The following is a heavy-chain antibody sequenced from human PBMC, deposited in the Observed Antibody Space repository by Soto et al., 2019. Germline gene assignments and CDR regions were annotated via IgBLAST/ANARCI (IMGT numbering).Heavy chain of an antibody. J-gene: IGHJ4*02. Sequence: SETLSLTCAVSGGSISSGGYSWSWIRQPPGKGLEWIGYIYHSGSTYYNPSLKSRVTISVDRSKNQFSLKLSSVTAADTAVYYCARALRVAQGPSYFDYWGQGTLVTVSS. CDR2: IYHSGST. CDR3: ARALRVAQGPSYFDY. D-gene: IGHD2-15*01. V-gene: IGHV4-30-2*01. CDR1: GGSISSGGYS.